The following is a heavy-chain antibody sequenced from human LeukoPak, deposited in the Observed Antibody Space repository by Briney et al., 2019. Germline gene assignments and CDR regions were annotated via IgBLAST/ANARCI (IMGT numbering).Heavy chain of an antibody. CDR3: ARVDTALVTGGYWFDP. J-gene: IGHJ5*02. V-gene: IGHV4-31*03. CDR2: IYYSGST. Sequence: SETLSLTCTVSGGSIRSGDYYWSWIRQHPGKGLEWIGYIYYSGSTYYNPSLKSRVIISVDTSKNQFSLKLSSVTAADTAVYYCARVDTALVTGGYWFDPWGQGTLVTASS. D-gene: IGHD5-18*01. CDR1: GGSIRSGDYY.